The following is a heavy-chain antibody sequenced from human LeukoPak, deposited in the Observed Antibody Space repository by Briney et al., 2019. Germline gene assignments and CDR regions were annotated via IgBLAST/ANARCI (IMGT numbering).Heavy chain of an antibody. CDR1: GFRFSDFT. J-gene: IGHJ5*02. D-gene: IGHD3-16*01. CDR2: IGGRGGST. V-gene: IGHV3-23*01. Sequence: GGSLRLSCAASGFRFSDFTMTWVRLAPGKGPEWVSAIGGRGGSTYYADSLGGRFTISRDNSKDMVYLQMNSLKVEDTATYYCGKEGGAWGQGTKVTVSS. CDR3: GKEGGA.